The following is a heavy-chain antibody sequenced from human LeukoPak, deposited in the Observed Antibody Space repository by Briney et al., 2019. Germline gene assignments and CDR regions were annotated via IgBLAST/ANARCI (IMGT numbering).Heavy chain of an antibody. V-gene: IGHV1-2*02. J-gene: IGHJ4*02. CDR1: GYTFTAYY. D-gene: IGHD3-22*01. CDR3: ARGGEAHYYHSSGYYFFDY. Sequence: ASVTVSFKSSGYTFTAYYIHWVRQAPGQGLAWMGWINPNSGGTNYEQKFQGRVTMTRDSSISTAYMELSRLRSDDTAVYYCARGGEAHYYHSSGYYFFDYWGQGTLVTVSS. CDR2: INPNSGGT.